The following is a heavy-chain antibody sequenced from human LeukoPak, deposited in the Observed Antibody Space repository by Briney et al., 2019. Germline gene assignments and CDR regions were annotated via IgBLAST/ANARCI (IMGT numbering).Heavy chain of an antibody. CDR3: ATYCGGDCAPGGY. V-gene: IGHV1-2*02. CDR2: INPKSGDT. J-gene: IGHJ4*02. D-gene: IGHD2-21*01. CDR1: GYTFTDHY. Sequence: ASVKVSCTAFGYTFTDHYVHWVRQAPGQGLEWMGWINPKSGDTKYVQKLQGRLTMTRDTSLRTAYMELTRLRSADTAVFYCATYCGGDCAPGGYWGQGTLVTVS.